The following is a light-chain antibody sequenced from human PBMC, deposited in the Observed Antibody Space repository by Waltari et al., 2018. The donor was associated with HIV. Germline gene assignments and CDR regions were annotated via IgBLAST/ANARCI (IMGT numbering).Light chain of an antibody. Sequence: QSVLTQPPSASGTPGQRVTISCSGSSSNIGRNSVSWSQQLPGTAPKLLIYTDDQRPSGVPDRFSGSKSGTSGSLAISGLQSDDEADYYCVTWDDSLDGWLFGGGTKLTVL. CDR3: VTWDDSLDGWL. CDR2: TDD. J-gene: IGLJ3*02. CDR1: SSNIGRNS. V-gene: IGLV1-44*01.